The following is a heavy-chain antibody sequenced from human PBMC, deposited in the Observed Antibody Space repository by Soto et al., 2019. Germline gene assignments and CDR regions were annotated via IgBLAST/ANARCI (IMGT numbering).Heavy chain of an antibody. V-gene: IGHV3-33*01. CDR2: IWYDGSNK. J-gene: IGHJ6*02. CDR1: GFTFSSYG. Sequence: QVQLVESGGGVVQPGRSLRLSCAASGFTFSSYGMHWVRQAPGKGLEWVAVIWYDGSNKYYADSVKGRFTISRDNSKNALDLRMNSLGAEDTGVYDGAGGGASIAVASYGMDVWGQGTTVTVSS. CDR3: AGGGASIAVASYGMDV. D-gene: IGHD6-19*01.